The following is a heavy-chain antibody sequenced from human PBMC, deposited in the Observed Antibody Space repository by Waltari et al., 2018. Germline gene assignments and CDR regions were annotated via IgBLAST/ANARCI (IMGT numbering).Heavy chain of an antibody. Sequence: QLKLQESGPGLVKPSGTLSLTCGVSGDSMSSSDCWGWVRQPPGTGLEWVGQVRGDGRTNYNTPCASRVTMSLDTSNNQFSLTMTSATAADTAVYYCARDRGRGLYLDSWGPGTLVTVSP. V-gene: IGHV4-4*02. J-gene: IGHJ4*02. D-gene: IGHD2-15*01. CDR3: ARDRGRGLYLDS. CDR1: GDSMSSSDC. CDR2: VRGDGRT.